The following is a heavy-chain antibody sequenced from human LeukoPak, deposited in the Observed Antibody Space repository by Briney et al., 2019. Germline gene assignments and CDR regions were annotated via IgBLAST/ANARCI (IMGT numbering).Heavy chain of an antibody. D-gene: IGHD5-12*01. CDR1: GGSISSYY. CDR3: ARGDDYKSTLFDY. CDR2: IYYRGST. V-gene: IGHV4-59*01. J-gene: IGHJ4*02. Sequence: SETLSLTCTVSGGSISSYYWNWIRQPPGKGLEWIGYIYYRGSTNYNPSLKSRVTISVDMSKNQFSLKLSSATATDTAMYYCARGDDYKSTLFDYWGQGTLVTVSS.